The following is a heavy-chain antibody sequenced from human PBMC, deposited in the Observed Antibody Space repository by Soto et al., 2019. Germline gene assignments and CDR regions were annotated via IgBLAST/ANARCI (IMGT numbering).Heavy chain of an antibody. V-gene: IGHV4-39*01. CDR2: IYYSGST. Sequence: QLQLQESGPGLVKPSETLSLTCTVSGGSISSSSYYWGWIRQPPGKGLEWIGSIYYSGSTYYNPSLKSRVTIPVDTSKNQFSLKLSSVTAADTAVYYCARHGSKANNNWFDPWGQGTRVTVSS. CDR1: GGSISSSSYY. J-gene: IGHJ5*02. CDR3: ARHGSKANNNWFDP.